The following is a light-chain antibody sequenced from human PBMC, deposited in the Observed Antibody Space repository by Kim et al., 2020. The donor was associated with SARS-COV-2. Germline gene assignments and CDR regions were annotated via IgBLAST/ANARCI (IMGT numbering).Light chain of an antibody. CDR2: DVT. V-gene: IGLV2-14*03. CDR1: TNDVGGYNY. Sequence: QYALTQPASVSGSPGQSITLSCTGTTNDVGGYNYVSWYQQYPGKAPKLMIFDVTKRPSGVSNRFSGSKSGSTASLTISGLQAEDEADYYCSSYTSRNTWVFGGGTQLTVL. CDR3: SSYTSRNTWV. J-gene: IGLJ2*01.